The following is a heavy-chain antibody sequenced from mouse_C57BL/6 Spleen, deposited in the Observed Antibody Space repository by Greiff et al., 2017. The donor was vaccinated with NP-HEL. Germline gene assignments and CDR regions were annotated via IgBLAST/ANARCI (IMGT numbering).Heavy chain of an antibody. CDR3: ARCDYDGYYYAMDY. D-gene: IGHD2-4*01. Sequence: QVQLQQSGPELVKPGASVKISCKASGYAFSSSWMNWVKQRPGKGLEWIGRIYPGDGDTNYNGKFKGKATLTADKSSSTAYMQRSSLTSEDSAVYFCARCDYDGYYYAMDYWGQGTSVTVSS. CDR1: GYAFSSSW. V-gene: IGHV1-82*01. CDR2: IYPGDGDT. J-gene: IGHJ4*01.